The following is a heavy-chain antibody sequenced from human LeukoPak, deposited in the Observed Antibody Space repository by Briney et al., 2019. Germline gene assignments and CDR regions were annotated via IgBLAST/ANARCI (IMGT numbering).Heavy chain of an antibody. CDR3: ARVLVVPAAIGGWFDP. Sequence: GASVKVSCKASGYTFTGYYMHWVRQAPGQGLEWMGWINPNSGGTNYAQKFQGRVTMTRDTSISTAYMELSRLRSDDTAVYYCARVLVVPAAIGGWFDPWGQGTLVTVSS. CDR2: INPNSGGT. CDR1: GYTFTGYY. J-gene: IGHJ5*02. D-gene: IGHD2-2*01. V-gene: IGHV1-2*02.